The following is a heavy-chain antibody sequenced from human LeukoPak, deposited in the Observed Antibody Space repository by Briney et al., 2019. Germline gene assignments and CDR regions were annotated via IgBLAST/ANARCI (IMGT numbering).Heavy chain of an antibody. CDR1: GFTFSSYS. CDR2: ISSSSSYI. V-gene: IGHV3-21*01. J-gene: IGHJ3*02. D-gene: IGHD3-3*01. CDR3: ARGYYDFWSGYSFGALDN. Sequence: PGGSLRLSCAASGFTFSSYSMNWVRQAPGKGLEWVSSISSSSSYIYYADSVKGRFTISRDNAKNSLYLQMNSLRAEDTAVYYCARGYYDFWSGYSFGALDNWGQGTMVTVSS.